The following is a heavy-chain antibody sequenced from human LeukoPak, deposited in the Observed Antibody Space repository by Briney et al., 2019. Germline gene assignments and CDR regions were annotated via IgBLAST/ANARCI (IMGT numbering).Heavy chain of an antibody. V-gene: IGHV4-59*01. CDR2: INYSGSA. CDR1: GGSISNYY. D-gene: IGHD3-3*01. CDR3: ARVYRDDFWSGYSTHFDY. J-gene: IGHJ4*02. Sequence: SETLSLTCTVSGGSISNYYWSWIRQPPGEGLEWIGYINYSGSANSNPSLKSRVTISVDTSKNQFSLKLTSVTAADTAVYYCARVYRDDFWSGYSTHFDYWGQGTLVTVSS.